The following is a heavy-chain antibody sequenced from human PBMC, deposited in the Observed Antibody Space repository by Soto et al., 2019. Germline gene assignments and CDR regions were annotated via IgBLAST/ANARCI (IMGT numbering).Heavy chain of an antibody. D-gene: IGHD6-13*01. V-gene: IGHV5-51*01. Sequence: GASLKISCKRSGYSFTSYWVGRVRQIPGKGLEWMGIIYPGDSDTRYSPSFQDQVTISADKSISTAYLHWSSLKASHTAIYFCARTSWSRSWSPPLDVWGQGTTVTVPS. CDR3: ARTSWSRSWSPPLDV. CDR1: GYSFTSYW. J-gene: IGHJ6*01. CDR2: IYPGDSDT.